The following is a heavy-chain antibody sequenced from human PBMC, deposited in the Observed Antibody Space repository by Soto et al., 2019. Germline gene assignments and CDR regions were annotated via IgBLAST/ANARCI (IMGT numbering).Heavy chain of an antibody. CDR2: IYYSGST. Sequence: QVQLQESGPGPVKPSETLSLTCTVSGGSVSSGSYYWSWIRQPPGKGLEWIGYIYYSGSTNYNPSLKSRVTISVDTSKNQFSLKLSSVTAADTAVYYCARGRDGYNWVYWGQGTLVTVSS. CDR1: GGSVSSGSYY. V-gene: IGHV4-61*01. D-gene: IGHD5-12*01. CDR3: ARGRDGYNWVY. J-gene: IGHJ4*02.